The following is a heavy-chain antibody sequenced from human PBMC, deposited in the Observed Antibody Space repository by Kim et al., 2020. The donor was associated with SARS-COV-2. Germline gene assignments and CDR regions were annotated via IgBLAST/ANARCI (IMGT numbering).Heavy chain of an antibody. CDR2: ISSSSSYI. CDR3: ARDRTQHYMDV. Sequence: GGSLRLSCAASGFTFSSYSMNWVRQAPGKGLEWVSSISSSSSYIYYSDSVKGRFTISRDNAKNSLYLQMNSLRAKDTAVYYCARDRTQHYMDVWGQGTTVTVSS. V-gene: IGHV3-21*01. J-gene: IGHJ6*02. CDR1: GFTFSSYS.